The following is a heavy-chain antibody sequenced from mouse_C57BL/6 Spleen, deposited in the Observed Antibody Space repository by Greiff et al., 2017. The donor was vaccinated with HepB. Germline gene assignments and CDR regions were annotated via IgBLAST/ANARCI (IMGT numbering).Heavy chain of an antibody. CDR2: ISYDGSN. Sequence: EVQRVESGPGLVKPSQSLSLTCSVTGYSITSGYYWNWIRQFPGNKLEWMGYISYDGSNNYNPSLKNRISITRDTSKNQFFLKLNSVTTEDTATYYCVRNYYGSSYAYAMDYWGQGTSVTVSS. D-gene: IGHD1-1*01. CDR1: GYSITSGYY. J-gene: IGHJ4*01. CDR3: VRNYYGSSYAYAMDY. V-gene: IGHV3-6*01.